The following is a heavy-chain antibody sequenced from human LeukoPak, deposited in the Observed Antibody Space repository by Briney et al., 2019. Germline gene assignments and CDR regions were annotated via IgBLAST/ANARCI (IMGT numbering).Heavy chain of an antibody. V-gene: IGHV1-8*02. J-gene: IGHJ6*02. CDR1: GYTFTSYG. CDR3: ARTYYYDSADFRILYGMDV. Sequence: ASVKVSCKASGYTFTSYGISWVRQAPGQGLEWMGWISAYNGNTGYAQKFQGRVTMTRNTSIRTAYMELSSLRSEDTAVYYCARTYYYDSADFRILYGMDVWGQGTTVTVSS. D-gene: IGHD3-22*01. CDR2: ISAYNGNT.